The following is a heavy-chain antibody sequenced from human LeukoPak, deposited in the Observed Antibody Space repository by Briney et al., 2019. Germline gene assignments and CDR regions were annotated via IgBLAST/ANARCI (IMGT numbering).Heavy chain of an antibody. CDR1: GGTFSSYA. CDR3: ARAPLGYCSSTSCYWYFDL. Sequence: SVKVSCKASGGTFSSYAISWVRQAPGQGLEWMGGIIPIFGTANYAQKFQGRVTITADESTSTAYMELSSLRSEDTAVYYCARAPLGYCSSTSCYWYFDLWGRGTLVTVSS. D-gene: IGHD2-2*01. J-gene: IGHJ2*01. V-gene: IGHV1-69*01. CDR2: IIPIFGTA.